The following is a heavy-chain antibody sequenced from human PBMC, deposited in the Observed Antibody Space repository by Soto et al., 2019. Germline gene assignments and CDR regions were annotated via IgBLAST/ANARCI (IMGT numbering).Heavy chain of an antibody. J-gene: IGHJ6*02. CDR3: ASEQWAGGMDV. CDR2: ISSSSSYI. D-gene: IGHD6-19*01. V-gene: IGHV3-21*01. Sequence: EVQLVESGGGLVKPGGSLRLSCAASGFTFSSYSMNWVRQAPGKGLEWVSSISSSSSYIYYADSVKGRFTISRDSAKNSLYLQMNSLRAEDTAVYYCASEQWAGGMDVLGQGTTVTVSS. CDR1: GFTFSSYS.